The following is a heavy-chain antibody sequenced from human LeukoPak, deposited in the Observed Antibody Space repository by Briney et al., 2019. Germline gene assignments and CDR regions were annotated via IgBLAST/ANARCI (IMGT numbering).Heavy chain of an antibody. CDR3: ARDSSVTIFGVVIAPFDY. Sequence: SVKVSCKASGGTFSSYAISWVRQAPGQGLGWMGRIIPIFGTANYAQKFQGRVTITTDESTSTAYMELSSLRSEDTAVYYCARDSSVTIFGVVIAPFDYWGQGTLVTVSS. CDR2: IIPIFGTA. V-gene: IGHV1-69*05. J-gene: IGHJ4*02. CDR1: GGTFSSYA. D-gene: IGHD3-3*01.